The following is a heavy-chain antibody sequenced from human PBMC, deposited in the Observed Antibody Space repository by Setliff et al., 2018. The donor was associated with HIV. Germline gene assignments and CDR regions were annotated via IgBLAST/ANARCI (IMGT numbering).Heavy chain of an antibody. Sequence: GESLKISCKGSGYTFPHSWIGWVRQMPGKGLEWMGIIYLSDSDTRYSPSFQGQVTISADKPISTAYLQWSSLKASDTAMYYCATSPGTYSSSSASYFDYWGQGTLVTVSS. J-gene: IGHJ4*02. V-gene: IGHV5-51*04. CDR1: GYTFPHSW. CDR2: IYLSDSDT. D-gene: IGHD6-6*01. CDR3: ATSPGTYSSSSASYFDY.